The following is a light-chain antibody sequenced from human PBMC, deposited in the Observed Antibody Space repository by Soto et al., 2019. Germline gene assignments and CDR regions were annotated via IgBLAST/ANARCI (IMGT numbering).Light chain of an antibody. CDR1: SGDVGGYNY. Sequence: QSALTQPASVSVSPGQSITISCTATSGDVGGYNYVSWYQQHPGKAPKLMIYDVSNRPSGVSNRFSGSKSGNTASLTISGLQAEDEADYYCSSYTRNIAGVVFGGGTQLTVL. V-gene: IGLV2-14*01. J-gene: IGLJ3*02. CDR3: SSYTRNIAGVV. CDR2: DVS.